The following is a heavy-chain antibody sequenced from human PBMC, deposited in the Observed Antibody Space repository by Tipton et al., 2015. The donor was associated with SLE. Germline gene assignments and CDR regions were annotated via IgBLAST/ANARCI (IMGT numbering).Heavy chain of an antibody. CDR1: GGSISSVGYY. V-gene: IGHV4-31*03. Sequence: TLSLTCTVSGGSISSVGYYWSWIRQHPGKGLEWIGHIYYSGSTFHNPSVRSGVTISVDTSKNQFSLKLSSVTGADTAVYYCARVDRNVFDPFDYWGQGTLVTVSS. CDR2: IYYSGST. D-gene: IGHD5/OR15-5a*01. J-gene: IGHJ4*02. CDR3: ARVDRNVFDPFDY.